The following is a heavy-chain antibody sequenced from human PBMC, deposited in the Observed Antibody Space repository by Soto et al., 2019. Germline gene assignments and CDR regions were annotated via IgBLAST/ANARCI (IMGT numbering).Heavy chain of an antibody. CDR3: ARQLDIVVVPAAQAIRGGFDP. V-gene: IGHV4-59*01. CDR2: IYYSGST. CDR1: GGSISSYY. D-gene: IGHD2-2*01. J-gene: IGHJ5*02. Sequence: SSETLSLTCTVSGGSISSYYWSWIRQPPGKGLEWIGYIYYSGSTNYNPSLKSRVTISVDTSKNQFSLKLSSVTAADTAVYYCARQLDIVVVPAAQAIRGGFDPPAQRTLVTVSS.